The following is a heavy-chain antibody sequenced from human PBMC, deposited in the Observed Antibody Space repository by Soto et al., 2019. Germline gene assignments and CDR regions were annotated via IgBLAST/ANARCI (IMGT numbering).Heavy chain of an antibody. CDR2: MNPNSGNT. Sequence: QVQLVQSGAEVKKPGASVKVSCKASGYTFTNYDINWVRQASGQGLEWMGWMNPNSGNTGYAQKFQGRGTRSRNTSVITYYMELSSLKSEDTAVYYFATYPPGGYWGLGTLVTVSS. D-gene: IGHD3-10*01. J-gene: IGHJ4*02. CDR3: ATYPPGGY. V-gene: IGHV1-8*01. CDR1: GYTFTNYD.